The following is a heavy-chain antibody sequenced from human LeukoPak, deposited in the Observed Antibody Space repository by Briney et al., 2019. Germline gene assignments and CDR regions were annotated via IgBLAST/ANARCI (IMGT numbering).Heavy chain of an antibody. CDR3: AKARGGSMGNNAFDI. CDR2: ISWNSGSI. Sequence: GGSLRLSCAASGFTFSTYTMNWVRQAPGKGLEWVSGISWNSGSIGYADAVKGRFTISRDNAKNSLYLQMNSLRAEDTALYYCAKARGGSMGNNAFDIWGQGTMVTVSS. V-gene: IGHV3-9*01. J-gene: IGHJ3*02. CDR1: GFTFSTYT. D-gene: IGHD2-15*01.